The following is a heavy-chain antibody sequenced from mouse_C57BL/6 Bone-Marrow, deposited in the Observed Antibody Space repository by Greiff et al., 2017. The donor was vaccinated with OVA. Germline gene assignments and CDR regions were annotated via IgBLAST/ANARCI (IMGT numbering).Heavy chain of an antibody. CDR1: GFNIKDDY. CDR2: IDPENGDT. CDR3: TTLGNYYAMDY. V-gene: IGHV14-4*01. Sequence: EVKLVESGAELVRPGASVKLSCTASGFNIKDDYMHWVKQRPEQGLEWIGWIDPENGDTEYASKFQGKATITADTSSNTAYLQLSSLTSEDTAVDYCTTLGNYYAMDYRGQGNSVTVPS. J-gene: IGHJ4*01.